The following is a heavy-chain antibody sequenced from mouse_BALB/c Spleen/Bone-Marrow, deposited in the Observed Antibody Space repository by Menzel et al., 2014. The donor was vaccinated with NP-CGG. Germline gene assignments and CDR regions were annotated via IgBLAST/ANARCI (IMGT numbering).Heavy chain of an antibody. J-gene: IGHJ3*01. Sequence: EVQLVESGGDLVKPGGSLKLSCAASGFTFSSYGMSWVRQTPDKRLERVATISSGGSYTYYPDSVKGRFTISRDNAKNTLYLQMSSLKSEDTAMYYCARPYDFGAWFAYWGQGTLVTVSA. CDR1: GFTFSSYG. D-gene: IGHD2-4*01. CDR3: ARPYDFGAWFAY. V-gene: IGHV5-6*01. CDR2: ISSGGSYT.